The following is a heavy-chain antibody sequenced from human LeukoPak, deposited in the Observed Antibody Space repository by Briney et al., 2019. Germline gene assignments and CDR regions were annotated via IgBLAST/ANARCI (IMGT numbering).Heavy chain of an antibody. Sequence: PGGSLRLSCAASGFTFSDYYMSWIRQAPGKGLECVSYISSSGNTTYHADSVKGRFTISRDNSKNTLFLQMNSLRAEDMAVYYCARDNLYYYDSSGDLDYWGQGTLVTVSS. J-gene: IGHJ4*02. CDR1: GFTFSDYY. V-gene: IGHV3-11*04. CDR2: ISSSGNTT. CDR3: ARDNLYYYDSSGDLDY. D-gene: IGHD3-22*01.